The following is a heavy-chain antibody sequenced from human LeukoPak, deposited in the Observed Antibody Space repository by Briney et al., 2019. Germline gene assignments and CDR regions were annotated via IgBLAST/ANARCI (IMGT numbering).Heavy chain of an antibody. V-gene: IGHV3-23*01. Sequence: HTGGSLRLSCAASGFTFSSYAMSWVRQAPGKGLEWVSGIGGSGSSTYSADSVKGRFTISRDNSKNTVFLQMNSLRAEDTAVYYCAKGYTSGWPHYYFDYWGQGTLVTVSS. CDR2: IGGSGSST. J-gene: IGHJ4*02. CDR3: AKGYTSGWPHYYFDY. CDR1: GFTFSSYA. D-gene: IGHD6-19*01.